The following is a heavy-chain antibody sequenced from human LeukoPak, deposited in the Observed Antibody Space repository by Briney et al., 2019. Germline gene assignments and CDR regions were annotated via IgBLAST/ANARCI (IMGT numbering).Heavy chain of an antibody. D-gene: IGHD3-3*01. V-gene: IGHV1-2*02. Sequence: ASLKVSCKASLDTFTADYMHCVRQAPGQGREWMGGINANSSGTNYAQKFQRRVTMTRDTSISTAYMELSRLRYDDTAVYYCARSPYYGCWNGDYYGMDVWGQGTTVTVSS. CDR2: INANSSGT. J-gene: IGHJ6*02. CDR1: LDTFTADY. CDR3: ARSPYYGCWNGDYYGMDV.